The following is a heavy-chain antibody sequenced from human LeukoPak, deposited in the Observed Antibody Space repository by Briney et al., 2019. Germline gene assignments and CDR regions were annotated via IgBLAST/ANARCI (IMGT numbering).Heavy chain of an antibody. D-gene: IGHD3-22*01. J-gene: IGHJ4*02. V-gene: IGHV4-34*01. CDR1: GGSFSGYY. CDR3: SRIRDYYDSSGYYYVTYFDY. Sequence: PSETLSLTCAVYGGSFSGYYWSWMRQPPGKGLEWIGEINHSGSTNYNPSLKSRVTISVDTSKNQFSLKLSSVTAADTAVYYCSRIRDYYDSSGYYYVTYFDYWGQGTLVTVSS. CDR2: INHSGST.